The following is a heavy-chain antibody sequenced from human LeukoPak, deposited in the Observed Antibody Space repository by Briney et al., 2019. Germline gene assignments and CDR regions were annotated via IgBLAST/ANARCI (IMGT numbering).Heavy chain of an antibody. V-gene: IGHV4-34*01. D-gene: IGHD3-10*01. CDR3: ARMVRGFDP. CDR2: INHSGST. CDR1: GGSFSGYY. Sequence: PSETLSLTCAVYGGSFSGYYWSWIRQPPGKGLEWIGEINHSGSTNYNPSLKSRVTISVDTSKNQFSLKLSSVIAADTAVYYCARMVRGFDPWGQGTLVTVSS. J-gene: IGHJ5*02.